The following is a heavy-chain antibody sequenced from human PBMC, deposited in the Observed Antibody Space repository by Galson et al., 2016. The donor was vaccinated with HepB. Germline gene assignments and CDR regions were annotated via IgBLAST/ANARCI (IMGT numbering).Heavy chain of an antibody. Sequence: CAISGDSVSGNSATWNWIRQSPSRGLEWLGRTYYRSKWYVDYAESMKSRIMINPDTSKNQISLQMNSVTPEDSAVYSCARGVGRRIEVGGPSYYYYGLGVWGQGTTVTVSS. V-gene: IGHV6-1*01. J-gene: IGHJ6*02. CDR3: ARGVGRRIEVGGPSYYYYGLGV. D-gene: IGHD1-26*01. CDR2: TYYRSKWYV. CDR1: GDSVSGNSAT.